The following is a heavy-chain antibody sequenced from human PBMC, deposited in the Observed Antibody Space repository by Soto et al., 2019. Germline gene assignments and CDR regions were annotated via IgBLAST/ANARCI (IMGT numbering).Heavy chain of an antibody. D-gene: IGHD3-22*01. Sequence: PGESLKISCKGSGYSFTSYWISWVRQMPGKGLEWMGRIDPSDSYTNYSPSFQGHVTISADKSISTAYLQWSSLKASDTAMYYCAKTPNYYDSRGYWFDPWGQGTLVTVSS. J-gene: IGHJ5*02. CDR2: IDPSDSYT. CDR3: AKTPNYYDSRGYWFDP. V-gene: IGHV5-10-1*01. CDR1: GYSFTSYW.